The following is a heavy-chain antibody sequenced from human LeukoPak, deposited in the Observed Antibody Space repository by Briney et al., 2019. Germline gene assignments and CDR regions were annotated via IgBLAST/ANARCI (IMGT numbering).Heavy chain of an antibody. CDR2: INHSGST. CDR1: GGSFSGYY. V-gene: IGHV4-34*01. D-gene: IGHD2-2*01. J-gene: IGHJ6*03. CDR3: AGCRVGYCSSSSCQLWGYYYYYMDV. Sequence: SETLSLTCAVYGGSFSGYYWSWIRQPPGKGLEWIGEINHSGSTNYNPSLKSRVTISVDTSKNQFSLKLSSVTAADTAVYYCAGCRVGYCSSSSCQLWGYYYYYMDVWGKGTTVTVSS.